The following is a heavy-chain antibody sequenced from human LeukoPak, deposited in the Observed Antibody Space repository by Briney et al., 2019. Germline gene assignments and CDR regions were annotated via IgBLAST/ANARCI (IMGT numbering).Heavy chain of an antibody. CDR2: INEDGRVT. V-gene: IGHV3-74*01. J-gene: IGHJ4*02. CDR1: RFNVNNYW. Sequence: GGSLRLSCAASRFNVNNYWMHWVRQAPGKGLVWVSRINEDGRVTSYAGSVRGRFTISRDSVENTLHLQMNSLRAEDTAVYDCVKDFGGNSDYWGQGTLVTVSS. D-gene: IGHD4-23*01. CDR3: VKDFGGNSDY.